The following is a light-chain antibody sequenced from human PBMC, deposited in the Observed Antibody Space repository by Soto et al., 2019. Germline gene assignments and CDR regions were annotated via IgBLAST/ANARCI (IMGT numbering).Light chain of an antibody. CDR3: QQYNNWHPRT. J-gene: IGKJ5*01. V-gene: IGKV3-15*01. CDR1: QNIHTN. CDR2: GAS. Sequence: EILMTQSPATLSVSPGERATLSCRAGQNIHTNLAWYQQKPGRAPRLLMYGASNRVTGVPARFSGSGSGTEFTLTISSLQSEDFAVYYCQQYNNWHPRTFGHGTRLEI.